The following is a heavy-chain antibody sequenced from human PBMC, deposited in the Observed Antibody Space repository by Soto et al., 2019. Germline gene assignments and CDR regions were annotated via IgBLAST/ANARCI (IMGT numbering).Heavy chain of an antibody. Sequence: GWSLRLSCVASAFTFNNFPMHWVRQAPGKGLQWLASITTTSTYKYYADSVKGRFSISRDNAKNSLYLELTNLRSEDTAVYYCAREKCSSTSCNHGMDVWGQGTTVTVSS. D-gene: IGHD2-2*01. CDR2: ITTTSTYK. J-gene: IGHJ6*02. CDR3: AREKCSSTSCNHGMDV. V-gene: IGHV3-21*01. CDR1: AFTFNNFP.